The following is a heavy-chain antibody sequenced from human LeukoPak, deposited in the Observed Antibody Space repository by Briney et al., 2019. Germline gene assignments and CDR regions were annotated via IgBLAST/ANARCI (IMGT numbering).Heavy chain of an antibody. V-gene: IGHV4-61*02. CDR3: ASIAAAGNSDY. D-gene: IGHD6-13*01. CDR1: GGSISSGTYY. Sequence: SETLSLTCTVSGGSISSGTYYWSWIRQPAGKGLEWIGRIYTSGGTNYNPSLKSRVTMSVDTSKNQFSLKLSSVTAADTAVYYCASIAAAGNSDYWGQGTLVTVSS. CDR2: IYTSGGT. J-gene: IGHJ4*02.